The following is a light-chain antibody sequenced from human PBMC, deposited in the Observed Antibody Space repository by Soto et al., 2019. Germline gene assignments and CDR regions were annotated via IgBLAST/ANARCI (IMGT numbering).Light chain of an antibody. CDR3: QQYNSYLWT. J-gene: IGKJ1*01. CDR1: QSISSW. CDR2: KAS. Sequence: DIQMTQSPSTLSASVGDRVTMTCRASQSISSWLAWYQQKPGKAPKLLIYKASSLESGVPSSFSGSGSGTEFTLTISSLQPDDFATYYCQQYNSYLWTFGQGTKVDIK. V-gene: IGKV1-5*03.